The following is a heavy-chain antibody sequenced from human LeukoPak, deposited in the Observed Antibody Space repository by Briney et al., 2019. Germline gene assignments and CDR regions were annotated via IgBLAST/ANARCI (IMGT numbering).Heavy chain of an antibody. V-gene: IGHV1-8*01. D-gene: IGHD2-15*01. CDR1: GYTFTSYD. J-gene: IGHJ4*02. CDR2: MNPNSGNT. Sequence: GASVKVSCKASGYTFTSYDINWVRQATGQGLEWMGWMNPNSGNTGYAQKFQGRVTMTRNTSISTAYMELSSLRSEDTAVYYCARGYGVHIVVVVAATEPFDYWGQGTLVTVSS. CDR3: ARGYGVHIVVVVAATEPFDY.